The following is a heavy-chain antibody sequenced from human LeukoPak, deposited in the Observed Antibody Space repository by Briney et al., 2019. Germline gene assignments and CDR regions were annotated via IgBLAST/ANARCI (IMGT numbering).Heavy chain of an antibody. D-gene: IGHD6-13*01. CDR1: GYTLTELS. J-gene: IGHJ4*02. V-gene: IGHV1-24*01. CDR3: ATDLRSWYYFDY. Sequence: ASVKVSCKVSGYTLTELSMHWVRQAPGKGLEWMGGFDPEGGETIYAQKFQGRVTMTEDTSTDTAYMELSSLRSEDTAVYYCATDLRSWYYFDYWGQGTLVTVSS. CDR2: FDPEGGET.